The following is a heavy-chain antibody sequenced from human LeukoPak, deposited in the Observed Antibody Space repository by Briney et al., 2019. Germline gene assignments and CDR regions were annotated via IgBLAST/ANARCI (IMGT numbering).Heavy chain of an antibody. Sequence: SGGALRLSCAVSGFTVSSNYMSWVRQAPGQGLEWVSVIYSDDDTYYADSVQGRFTISRDNSKNTVYLQMNSLRAEDTAVYYCARDDHKNYWGQGTLVTVSS. CDR2: IYSDDDT. CDR1: GFTVSSNY. CDR3: ARDDHKNY. V-gene: IGHV3-66*01. J-gene: IGHJ4*02.